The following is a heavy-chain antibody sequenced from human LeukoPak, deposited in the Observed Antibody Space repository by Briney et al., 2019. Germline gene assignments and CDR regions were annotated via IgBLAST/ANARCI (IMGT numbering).Heavy chain of an antibody. V-gene: IGHV3-23*01. D-gene: IGHD3-3*01. J-gene: IGHJ1*01. CDR2: ISGSGGST. Sequence: GGSLRLSCAASGFTFSSYAMSWVRQAPGKGLEWVSAISGSGGSTYYADSVKRRFTISRDNSKNTLYLQMNSLRAEDTAVYYCAKQRFLEWLLASEYFQHWGQGTLVTVSS. CDR3: AKQRFLEWLLASEYFQH. CDR1: GFTFSSYA.